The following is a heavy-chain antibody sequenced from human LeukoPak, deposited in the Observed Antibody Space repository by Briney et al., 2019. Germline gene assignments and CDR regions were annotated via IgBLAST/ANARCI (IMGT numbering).Heavy chain of an antibody. V-gene: IGHV3-23*01. CDR1: GFTFSSYA. D-gene: IGHD3-22*01. J-gene: IGHJ3*02. CDR2: ISGSGGST. Sequence: GGSLRLSCAASGFTFSSYAMSWVRQAPGKGLEWVSAISGSGGSTYYADSVKGRFTISRDNSKNTLYLQMNSLRAEDTAVYYCAKDATYDSSGYYLIDAFDIWGRGTMVTVSS. CDR3: AKDATYDSSGYYLIDAFDI.